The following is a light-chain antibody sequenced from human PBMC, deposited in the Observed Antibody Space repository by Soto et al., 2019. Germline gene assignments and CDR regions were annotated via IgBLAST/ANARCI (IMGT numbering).Light chain of an antibody. CDR2: KDT. J-gene: IGLJ3*02. V-gene: IGLV3-25*03. CDR3: QSADSSGPYVL. CDR1: ALPKQF. Sequence: SYELTQPPSVSVSPGQTARITCSGDALPKQFAYWYQQKPGQAPVLLIYKDTERPSGIPERFSGSSSGTTVTLTISGVQAEDEADYYCQSADSSGPYVLFGGGTKLTVL.